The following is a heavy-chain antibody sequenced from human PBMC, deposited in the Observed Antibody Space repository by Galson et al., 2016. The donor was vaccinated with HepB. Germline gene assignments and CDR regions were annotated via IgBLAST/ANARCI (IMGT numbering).Heavy chain of an antibody. D-gene: IGHD5-12*01. CDR1: GFTFSRYG. CDR3: ATSSSTATTTIRLDY. V-gene: IGHV3-33*01. J-gene: IGHJ4*02. Sequence: SLRLSCAASGFTFSRYGMHWVRQAPGKGLEWVTVIWYDGSNKYYADSVKGRFAISRDNSKNTLYLQMNSLRAEDTAVYYWATSSSTATTTIRLDYWGQGTLVTVSS. CDR2: IWYDGSNK.